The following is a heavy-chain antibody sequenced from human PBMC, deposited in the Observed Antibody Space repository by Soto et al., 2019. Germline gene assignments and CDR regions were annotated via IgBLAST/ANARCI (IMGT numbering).Heavy chain of an antibody. CDR1: GDSISSNNNY. J-gene: IGHJ5*02. D-gene: IGHD5-18*01. CDR3: ARGRGYSYGLDP. V-gene: IGHV4-30-4*01. Sequence: SETLSLTCTVSGDSISSNNNYWSWIRQPPGEDQEWIGFISYSGTTSYSKSLKSRVDISLDTSKNQFSLSLSSVTAADTAVYYCARGRGYSYGLDPWGQGTLVTVS. CDR2: ISYSGTT.